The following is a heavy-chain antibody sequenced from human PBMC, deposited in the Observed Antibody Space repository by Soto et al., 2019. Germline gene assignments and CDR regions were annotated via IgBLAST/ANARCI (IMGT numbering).Heavy chain of an antibody. CDR2: VIPILGMA. CDR3: ARGGAVVVPGAVDRHNWFDP. Sequence: QVQLVQSGAEVKKTGSSVKVSCEASGGTFSSYSFSWVRQAPGQGREWMGRVIPILGMANYAQKFQGRVAITAYKSPSTVYMELSSLRSEDTAVYYCARGGAVVVPGAVDRHNWFDPWGQGTLVTVSS. D-gene: IGHD2-2*01. J-gene: IGHJ5*02. CDR1: GGTFSSYS. V-gene: IGHV1-69*02.